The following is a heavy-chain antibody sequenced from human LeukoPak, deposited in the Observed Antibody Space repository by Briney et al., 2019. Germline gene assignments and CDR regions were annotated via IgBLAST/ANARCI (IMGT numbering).Heavy chain of an antibody. CDR3: TRSPQANYYDSSGYLDY. D-gene: IGHD3-22*01. Sequence: ASVKVSCKASGYTFTSYGISWVRQAPGQGLEWMGWISAYNGNTNYAQKLQGRVTMTTDTSTSTAYMELSRLRSDDTAVYYCTRSPQANYYDSSGYLDYWGQGTLVTVSS. CDR2: ISAYNGNT. V-gene: IGHV1-18*01. J-gene: IGHJ4*02. CDR1: GYTFTSYG.